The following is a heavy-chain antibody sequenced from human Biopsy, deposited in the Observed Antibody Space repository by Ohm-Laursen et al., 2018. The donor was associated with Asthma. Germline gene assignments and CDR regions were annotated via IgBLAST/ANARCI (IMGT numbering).Heavy chain of an antibody. CDR1: GFKFDEYT. Sequence: SLSLFCTASGFKFDEYTMHWVRQAPGKGLEWVSGISWNSATIGYADSVEGRFTISRDNAKNSVFLHMDSLRPEDTAFYYCAKVRSDWVITESFDYWGQGVLVTVSS. J-gene: IGHJ4*02. CDR2: ISWNSATI. D-gene: IGHD3-22*01. V-gene: IGHV3-9*01. CDR3: AKVRSDWVITESFDY.